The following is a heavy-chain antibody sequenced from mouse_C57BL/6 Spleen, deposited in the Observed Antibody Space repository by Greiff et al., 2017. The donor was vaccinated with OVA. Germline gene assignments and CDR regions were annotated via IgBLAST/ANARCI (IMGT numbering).Heavy chain of an antibody. CDR1: GYAFTNYL. J-gene: IGHJ1*03. CDR3: ARGGSRSRDSDV. D-gene: IGHD3-3*01. CDR2: INPGSGGT. Sequence: QVQLQQSGAELVRPGTSVKVSCKASGYAFTNYLIEWVKQRPGQGLEWIGVINPGSGGTNYNEKFKGKATLTADKSSSTASMQLSSLTSQASVVYFCARGGSRSRDSDVWGTGTTVTVSS. V-gene: IGHV1-54*01.